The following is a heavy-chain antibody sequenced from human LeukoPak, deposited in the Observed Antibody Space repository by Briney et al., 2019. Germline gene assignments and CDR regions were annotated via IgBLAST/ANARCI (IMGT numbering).Heavy chain of an antibody. D-gene: IGHD3-22*01. Sequence: SVKVSCKASGGTSNSPAVSWVRQAPGQGLEWMGRIIPNLGTTNRAQNFQDRVTLTADKSTNTAYMELTSLTSDDTAVYYCATTNDGGGYQWGDFFDFWGQGTLVTVSS. CDR3: ATTNDGGGYQWGDFFDF. CDR1: GGTSNSPA. J-gene: IGHJ4*02. CDR2: IIPNLGTT. V-gene: IGHV1-69*04.